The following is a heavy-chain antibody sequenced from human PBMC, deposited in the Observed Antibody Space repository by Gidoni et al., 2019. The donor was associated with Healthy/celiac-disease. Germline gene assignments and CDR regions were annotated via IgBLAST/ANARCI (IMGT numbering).Heavy chain of an antibody. V-gene: IGHV1-46*03. Sequence: GGSTSYAQKFQGRVTMTRDTSTSTVYMELSSLRSEDTAVYYCARSRAYDSSGWSGGAYPRWPFDPWGQGTLVTVSS. J-gene: IGHJ5*02. D-gene: IGHD6-19*01. CDR2: GGST. CDR3: ARSRAYDSSGWSGGAYPRWPFDP.